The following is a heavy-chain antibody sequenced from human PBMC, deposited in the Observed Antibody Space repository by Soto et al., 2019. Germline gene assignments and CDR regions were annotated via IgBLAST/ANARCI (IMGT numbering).Heavy chain of an antibody. CDR3: ARSIPSGIYSSGWYAPFDI. CDR2: IYYTGST. V-gene: IGHV4-59*01. D-gene: IGHD6-19*01. CDR1: GGSISGYY. J-gene: IGHJ3*02. Sequence: LSLTCTVSGGSISGYYWSWIRQPPGKGLEWIGYIYYTGSTNYNPSLKSRVTISVDTTKYHFSLKLSSVTAADTAIYYCARSIPSGIYSSGWYAPFDIWGQGTMVTVSS.